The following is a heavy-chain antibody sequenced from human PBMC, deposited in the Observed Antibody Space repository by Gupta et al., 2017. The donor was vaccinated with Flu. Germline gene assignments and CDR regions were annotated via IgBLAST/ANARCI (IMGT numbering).Heavy chain of an antibody. D-gene: IGHD4-17*01. Sequence: EVQLVESGGGLVQPGGSLRLPCGASGFKLSDYWMSWVRQAPGKGPELVANINRDGSVINYMDFVSGRFTISRDNAKNAVYFQMNSLRVDDTAVYFCARDVGSGDYDSWGQGTLVTVSS. CDR3: ARDVGSGDYDS. V-gene: IGHV3-7*01. CDR1: GFKLSDYW. J-gene: IGHJ5*01. CDR2: INRDGSVI.